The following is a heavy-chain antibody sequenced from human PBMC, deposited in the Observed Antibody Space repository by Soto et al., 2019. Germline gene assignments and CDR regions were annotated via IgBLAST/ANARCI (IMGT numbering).Heavy chain of an antibody. V-gene: IGHV4-34*01. CDR3: ARWALLWFGELTSDAFDI. Sequence: SETLSLTCAVYGGSFSGYYWSWIRQPPGKGLEWIGEINHSGSTNYNPSIKSRETISVDTSKNQISLKLSTVTDADTAVYYCARWALLWFGELTSDAFDIWGQGTMVTVSS. CDR1: GGSFSGYY. D-gene: IGHD3-10*01. J-gene: IGHJ3*02. CDR2: INHSGST.